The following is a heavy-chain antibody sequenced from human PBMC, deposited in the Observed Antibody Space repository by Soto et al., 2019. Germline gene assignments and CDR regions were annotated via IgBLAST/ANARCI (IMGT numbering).Heavy chain of an antibody. CDR3: ARSSIAVAGKALDY. D-gene: IGHD6-19*01. V-gene: IGHV4-59*01. CDR1: GGSISSYY. J-gene: IGHJ4*02. CDR2: IYYSGST. Sequence: SETRSRTWTVSGGSISSYYWSWIRQPPGKGLEWIGYIYYSGSTNYNPSLKSRVTISVDTSKNQFSLKLSSVTAADTAVYYCARSSIAVAGKALDYWGQGTLVTVSS.